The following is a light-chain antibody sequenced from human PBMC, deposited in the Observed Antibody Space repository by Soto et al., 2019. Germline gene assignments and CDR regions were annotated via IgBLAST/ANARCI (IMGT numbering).Light chain of an antibody. J-gene: IGKJ1*01. CDR3: QQYGSSPRT. Sequence: ETVMTQSPATLSVSPGERATLSCRASQSVSTNLAWYQQKPGQSPRLLIYGSSPRATGIPARFSGSGSGTEFTLTISSLQSEDSAVYYCQQYGSSPRTFGQGTKVDI. CDR2: GSS. CDR1: QSVSTN. V-gene: IGKV3-15*01.